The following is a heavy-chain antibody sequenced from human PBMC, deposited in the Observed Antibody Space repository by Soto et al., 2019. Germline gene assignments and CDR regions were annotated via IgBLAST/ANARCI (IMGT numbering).Heavy chain of an antibody. CDR3: ARAGGTTVTGLWHFDS. CDR2: IWYDGTQK. J-gene: IGHJ4*02. Sequence: PGGSLRLSCEASGFTFNTYSMHWVRQPPGKGLEWLAAIWYDGTQKYYADSVKGRFIISRDNSKKTLYLEMNSLRAKDTAVYYCARAGGTTVTGLWHFDSWGQGTRVTSPQ. V-gene: IGHV3-33*01. CDR1: GFTFNTYS. D-gene: IGHD4-17*01.